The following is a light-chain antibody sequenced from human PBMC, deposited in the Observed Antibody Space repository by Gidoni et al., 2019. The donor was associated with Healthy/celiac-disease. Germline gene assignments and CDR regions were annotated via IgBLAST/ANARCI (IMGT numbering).Light chain of an antibody. J-gene: IGKJ3*01. CDR2: DAS. CDR1: QDISNY. CDR3: QQYDNLFT. V-gene: IGKV1-33*01. Sequence: DIQMTQSPSSLSASVGDRVTITCQASQDISNYLNWYQQKPGKAPKLLIYDASNLETGVPSRFSGSGSGTDFTITISSLQPEDIATYYCQQYDNLFTFGPGTKVDIK.